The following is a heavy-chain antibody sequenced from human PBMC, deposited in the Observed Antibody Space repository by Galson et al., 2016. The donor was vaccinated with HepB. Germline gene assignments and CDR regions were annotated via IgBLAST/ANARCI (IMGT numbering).Heavy chain of an antibody. CDR1: GFTFSIYA. V-gene: IGHV3-30-3*01. CDR3: ARDRGWLYLDY. D-gene: IGHD3-22*01. Sequence: SLRLSCAASGFTFSIYAMNWVRQAPGKGPEWVAVISHDGNNKYYADSVKGRFTNSRDNSKNTLYLQMRSLRAEDTAMYYCARDRGWLYLDYWGKGALVTVSS. CDR2: ISHDGNNK. J-gene: IGHJ4*02.